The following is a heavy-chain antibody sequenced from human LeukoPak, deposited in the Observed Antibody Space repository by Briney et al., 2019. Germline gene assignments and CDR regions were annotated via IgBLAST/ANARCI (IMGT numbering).Heavy chain of an antibody. V-gene: IGHV4-61*02. CDR2: FYTSGST. CDR1: GGSISSGSYY. Sequence: SETLSLTCSVSGGSISSGSYYWSWIPQPAGKGLEWIGRFYTSGSTNYNPSLKSRVTISVDTSKNQFSLKLSSVTAADTAVYYCAREHGVLWFGELYYFDYWGQGTLVTVFS. J-gene: IGHJ4*02. D-gene: IGHD3-10*01. CDR3: AREHGVLWFGELYYFDY.